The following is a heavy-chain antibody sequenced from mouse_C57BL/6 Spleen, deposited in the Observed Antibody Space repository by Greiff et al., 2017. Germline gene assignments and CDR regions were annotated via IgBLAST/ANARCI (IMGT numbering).Heavy chain of an antibody. J-gene: IGHJ2*01. V-gene: IGHV1-82*01. CDR3: ARWVITTVALDY. D-gene: IGHD1-1*01. Sequence: QVQLQQSGPELVKPGASVKISCKASGYAFSSSWMNRVKQRPGKGLEWIGRIYPGDGDTNYNGKFKGKATLTADKSSSTAYMQLSSLTSEDSAVYFCARWVITTVALDYWGQGTTLTVSS. CDR1: GYAFSSSW. CDR2: IYPGDGDT.